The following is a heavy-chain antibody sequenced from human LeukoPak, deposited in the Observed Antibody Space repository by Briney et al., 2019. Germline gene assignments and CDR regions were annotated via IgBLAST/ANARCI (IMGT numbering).Heavy chain of an antibody. CDR1: GGSISSSSYY. V-gene: IGHV4-39*02. D-gene: IGHD3-10*01. J-gene: IGHJ5*02. CDR3: ARDIRSGSYFGWFDP. CDR2: IYYSGST. Sequence: SETLSLTCTVSGGSISSSSYYWGWIRQPPGKGLEWIGSIYYSGSTYYNPSLKSRVTISVDTFKNQFSLKLSSGTAADTAVYYCARDIRSGSYFGWFDPWGQGTLVTVSS.